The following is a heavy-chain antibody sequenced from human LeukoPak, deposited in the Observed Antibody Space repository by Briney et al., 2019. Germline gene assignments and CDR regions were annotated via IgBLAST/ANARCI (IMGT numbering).Heavy chain of an antibody. D-gene: IGHD3-22*01. V-gene: IGHV3-48*01. CDR2: ISSSSSTI. Sequence: GGSLRLSCAASGFTFSSYSMNWVRQAPGKGLEWVSYISSSSSTIYYADSVKGRFTISRDNAKNSLYLQMNSLRAEDTAVYYCASSPVGYYDSSGLLLGDWGQGTLVTVSS. CDR3: ASSPVGYYDSSGLLLGD. J-gene: IGHJ4*02. CDR1: GFTFSSYS.